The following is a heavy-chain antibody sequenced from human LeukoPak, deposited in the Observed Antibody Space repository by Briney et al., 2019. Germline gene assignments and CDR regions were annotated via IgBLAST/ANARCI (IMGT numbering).Heavy chain of an antibody. D-gene: IGHD6-13*01. CDR1: GFTFSSYG. J-gene: IGHJ4*02. CDR3: ARAGGYSSLAP. Sequence: GGSLRLSCAASGFTFSSYGMHWVRQAPGKGLEWVAVISYDGSNKYYADSVKGRFTISRDNSKNTLYLQMNSLRAEDTAVYYCARAGGYSSLAPWGQGTLVTVSS. V-gene: IGHV3-30*03. CDR2: ISYDGSNK.